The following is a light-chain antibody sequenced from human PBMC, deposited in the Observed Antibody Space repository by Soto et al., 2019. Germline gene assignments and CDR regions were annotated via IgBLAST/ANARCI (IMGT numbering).Light chain of an antibody. CDR3: QQLLSYPIT. J-gene: IGKJ5*01. V-gene: IGKV1-5*03. CDR1: QSISSW. Sequence: DIQMTQSPSTLSASVGDRVTITCRASQSISSWLAWYQQKPGKAPNLLIYKASTLESGVPSRFSGGGSGTAFTLTISSLQPEDFATYYCQQLLSYPITFGQGTRLEIK. CDR2: KAS.